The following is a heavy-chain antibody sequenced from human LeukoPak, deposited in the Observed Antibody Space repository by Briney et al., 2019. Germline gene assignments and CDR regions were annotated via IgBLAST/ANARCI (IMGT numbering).Heavy chain of an antibody. V-gene: IGHV4-39*07. CDR2: IYYSGST. Sequence: SETLSLTCTVSGGSISRSRYYWGWIRQPPGKGLEWIGSIYYSGSTYYNPSLKSRVTISVDTSKNQFSLKLSSVTAADTAVYYCAREPGYYYDSSGYNWFDPWGQGTLVTVSS. J-gene: IGHJ5*02. CDR3: AREPGYYYDSSGYNWFDP. CDR1: GGSISRSRYY. D-gene: IGHD3-22*01.